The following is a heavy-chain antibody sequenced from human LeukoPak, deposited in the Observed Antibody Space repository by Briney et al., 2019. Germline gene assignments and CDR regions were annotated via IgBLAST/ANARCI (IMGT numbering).Heavy chain of an antibody. Sequence: GESLKISRKGSGYSFTNYWIGWVRQMPGKGLELMGIIYPDDSDTRYSPSFQGQITISTDKSISTAYLQWNSLKASDTAIYFCAKSERKYCSTTSCASKFLSWGQGTLVSVSS. J-gene: IGHJ5*02. CDR1: GYSFTNYW. CDR2: IYPDDSDT. V-gene: IGHV5-51*01. CDR3: AKSERKYCSTTSCASKFLS. D-gene: IGHD2-2*01.